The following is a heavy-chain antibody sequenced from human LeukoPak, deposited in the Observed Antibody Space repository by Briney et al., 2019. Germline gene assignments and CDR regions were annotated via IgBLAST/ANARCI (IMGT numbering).Heavy chain of an antibody. J-gene: IGHJ6*04. Sequence: SETLSLTCAVYGGSFSGYYWSWIRQPPGKGLEWIGEINHSGSTNYNPSLKSRVTISVDTSKNQFSLKLSSVTAADTAVYYCAGGGGCSSTSCHPAYYYGMDVWGKGTTVTVSS. D-gene: IGHD2-2*01. CDR3: AGGGGCSSTSCHPAYYYGMDV. CDR2: INHSGST. CDR1: GGSFSGYY. V-gene: IGHV4-34*01.